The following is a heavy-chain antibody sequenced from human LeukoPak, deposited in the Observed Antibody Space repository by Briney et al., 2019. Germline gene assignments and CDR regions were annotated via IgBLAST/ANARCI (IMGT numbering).Heavy chain of an antibody. J-gene: IGHJ4*02. D-gene: IGHD1-26*01. CDR3: ARGGSGTYYLIFY. CDR2: ISHDGRQK. V-gene: IGHV3-30*04. Sequence: GGSLSLSCAASGFDFRSYSMHWVRQAPGKGLEWVAVISHDGRQKNYADSVQGRFTISRDNSKNTLNLQMNSLRDEDTAVYFCARGGSGTYYLIFYWGQGTQVTVSP. CDR1: GFDFRSYS.